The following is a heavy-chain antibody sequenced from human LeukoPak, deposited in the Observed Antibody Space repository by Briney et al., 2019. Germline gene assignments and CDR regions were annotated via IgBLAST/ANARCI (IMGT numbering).Heavy chain of an antibody. CDR1: GGSISSYY. V-gene: IGHV4-59*08. Sequence: KTSETLSLTCTVAGGSISSYYWSWIRQPPGKGPEWIGYIYYSGTTNYNPSLKSRVTISVDTSKNQFSLKLSSVTAADTAVYYCARQGYGDLPFDYWGQGTLVTVSS. D-gene: IGHD4-17*01. CDR3: ARQGYGDLPFDY. CDR2: IYYSGTT. J-gene: IGHJ4*02.